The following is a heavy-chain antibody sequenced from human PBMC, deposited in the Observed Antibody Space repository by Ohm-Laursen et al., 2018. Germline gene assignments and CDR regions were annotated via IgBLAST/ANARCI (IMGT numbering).Heavy chain of an antibody. CDR2: ISGTGGDT. CDR3: AKDTKYYGMNV. V-gene: IGHV3-23*01. CDR1: GFTFSSYT. Sequence: SLRLSCAASGFTFSSYTMTWVRQAPGKGLEWVSGISGTGGDTFYADSVKGRFIISRDNSKNNLYLQMNSLTAEDTAVYYCAKDTKYYGMNVWGQGTTVTVSS. D-gene: IGHD2-2*01. J-gene: IGHJ6*02.